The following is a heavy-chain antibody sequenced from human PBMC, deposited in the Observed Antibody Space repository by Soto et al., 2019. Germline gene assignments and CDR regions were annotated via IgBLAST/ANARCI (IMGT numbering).Heavy chain of an antibody. Sequence: ASVKVSCKASGDGFSNYGFGWVRQAPGQGLEWMGWISAYDGQTNYTKKFQSRVTMTTDTSSSTAYMELRSLRSDDTAVYYCARVWYYDSSGYYAFDYWGLGTLVTVSS. J-gene: IGHJ4*02. D-gene: IGHD3-22*01. V-gene: IGHV1-18*01. CDR3: ARVWYYDSSGYYAFDY. CDR1: GDGFSNYG. CDR2: ISAYDGQT.